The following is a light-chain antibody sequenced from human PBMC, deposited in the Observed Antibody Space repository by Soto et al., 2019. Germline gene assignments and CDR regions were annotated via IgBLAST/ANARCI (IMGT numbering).Light chain of an antibody. CDR2: LGS. CDR3: MQSLQTPDT. V-gene: IGKV2-28*01. Sequence: IVMTQSPLSLPVTPGEPASISCRSSQSLLHSNGYNYLDWYLQKPWQSPQLLIYLGSNRASGVPDRFSGSGSGTDFTLKISRVEAEDVGVYYCMQSLQTPDTFGQGTKLEIK. CDR1: QSLLHSNGYNY. J-gene: IGKJ2*01.